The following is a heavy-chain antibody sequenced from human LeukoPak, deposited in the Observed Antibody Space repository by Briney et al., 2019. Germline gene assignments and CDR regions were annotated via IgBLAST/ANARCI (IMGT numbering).Heavy chain of an antibody. Sequence: GASVKVSCKASGYTFINNWMHWVRQAPGQGLEWIGLINPTGTGTLYAQKFQGRVTTTRDMSTSTGYMELSSLRSEDTAVYYCARDNSVGDIAWWFDPWGQGTLVTVSS. CDR3: ARDNSVGDIAWWFDP. V-gene: IGHV1-46*01. CDR1: GYTFINNW. J-gene: IGHJ5*02. D-gene: IGHD3-10*01. CDR2: INPTGTGT.